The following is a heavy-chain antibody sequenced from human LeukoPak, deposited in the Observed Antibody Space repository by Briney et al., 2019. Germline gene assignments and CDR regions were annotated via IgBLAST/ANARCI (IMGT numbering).Heavy chain of an antibody. CDR2: IYHSGST. CDR1: GGSISSSNW. J-gene: IGHJ4*02. D-gene: IGHD3-22*01. V-gene: IGHV4-4*02. CDR3: AREQYYYDSSGYVLDY. Sequence: PSETLSLTCAVSGGSISSSNWWSWVRQPPGKGLEWIGEIYHSGSTNYNPSLKSRVTISVDKSKNQFSLKLSSVTAADTAVYYCAREQYYYDSSGYVLDYWGQGTLVTVSS.